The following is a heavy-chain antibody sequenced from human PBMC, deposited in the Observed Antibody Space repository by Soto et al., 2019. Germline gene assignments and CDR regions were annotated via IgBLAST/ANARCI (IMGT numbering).Heavy chain of an antibody. CDR3: ARLTAVAGARGFDY. D-gene: IGHD6-19*01. J-gene: IGHJ4*02. V-gene: IGHV4-39*01. CDR2: IYYSGST. CDR1: GGSISSSSYY. Sequence: QLQLQESGPGLVKPSETLSLTCTVSGGSISSSSYYWGWIRQPPGKGLEWIGSIYYSGSTYYNLSLKSRVTISVDTSKNQFSLKLSSVTAADTAVYYCARLTAVAGARGFDYWGQGTLVTVSS.